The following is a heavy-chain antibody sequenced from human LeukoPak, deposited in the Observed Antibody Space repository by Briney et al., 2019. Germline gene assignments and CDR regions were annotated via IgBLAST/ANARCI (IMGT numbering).Heavy chain of an antibody. CDR2: IGSSSTYI. CDR1: GFTFSRYS. D-gene: IGHD3-22*01. CDR3: ARDPRYDTTTPSGYFDY. V-gene: IGHV3-21*01. J-gene: IGHJ4*02. Sequence: GGSLRLSCAASGFTFSRYSMNWVRQAPGKGLEWVSSIGSSSTYIYYADSVKGRFTISRDNAKNSLYLQMNSLRAEDTAVYYCARDPRYDTTTPSGYFDYWGQGTLVTVSS.